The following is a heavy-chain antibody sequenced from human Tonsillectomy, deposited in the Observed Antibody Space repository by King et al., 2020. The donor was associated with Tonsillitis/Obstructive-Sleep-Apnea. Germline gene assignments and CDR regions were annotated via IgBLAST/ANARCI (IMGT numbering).Heavy chain of an antibody. CDR2: SIPIFCTA. J-gene: IGHJ4*02. CDR3: ARDARGELLGASDY. CDR1: GCTFSSYA. Sequence: VQLVESGAEVKKPGSSVKVSCKASGCTFSSYAISWVRQAPGQGLEGRGGSIPIFCTANYSQKIQGRVTITADESTSTAYMGLSSLRSEDTAVYYCARDARGELLGASDYWGQGTLVTVSS. V-gene: IGHV1-69*01. D-gene: IGHD1-26*01.